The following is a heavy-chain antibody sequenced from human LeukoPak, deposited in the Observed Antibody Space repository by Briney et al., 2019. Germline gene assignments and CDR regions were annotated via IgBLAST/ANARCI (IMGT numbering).Heavy chain of an antibody. CDR3: ARVGGSYLEYFDY. J-gene: IGHJ4*02. Sequence: SGGSLRLSCAASGFTVSSNYMSWVRQAPGKGLEWVSVIYSGGSTYYADSVKGRFAISRHNSKNTLYLQMNSLRAEDTAVYYCARVGGSYLEYFDYWGQGTLVTVSS. CDR1: GFTVSSNY. CDR2: IYSGGST. V-gene: IGHV3-53*04. D-gene: IGHD1-26*01.